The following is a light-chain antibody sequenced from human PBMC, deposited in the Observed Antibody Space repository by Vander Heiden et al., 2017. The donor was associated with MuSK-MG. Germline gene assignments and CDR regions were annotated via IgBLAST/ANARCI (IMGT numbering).Light chain of an antibody. CDR2: GNS. CDR1: NSNIGAGYD. Sequence: QSVLTQPPSVSGAPGQRVPLSCTGSNSNIGAGYDVHGYQQLPGTAPKLLICGNSNRLAAATARRFSSTSGTSSSPAITTLQPEEEAGDYCQSSDTTRSGPLVFGGGTTPTVL. J-gene: IGLJ2*01. V-gene: IGLV1-40*01. CDR3: QSSDTTRSGPLV.